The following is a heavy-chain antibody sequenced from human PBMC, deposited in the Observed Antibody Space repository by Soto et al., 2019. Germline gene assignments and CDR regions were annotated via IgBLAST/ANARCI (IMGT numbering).Heavy chain of an antibody. Sequence: QITLNESGPTLVKPTETLTLTCSFSGFSLSGFSLSFSGVGVTWIRQSPGKALEWLGIIYWNDSKHYSPSLRGRLSITRATSRDHVFLTMANMDPADTGTYYCAHLRGTWCAMDFWGQGIPVTVSS. D-gene: IGHD2-15*01. CDR1: GFSLSGFSLSFSGVG. J-gene: IGHJ4*02. CDR2: IYWNDSK. CDR3: AHLRGTWCAMDF. V-gene: IGHV2-5*01.